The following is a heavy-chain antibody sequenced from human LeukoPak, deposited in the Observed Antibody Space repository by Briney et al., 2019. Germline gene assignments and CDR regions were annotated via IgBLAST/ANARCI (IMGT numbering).Heavy chain of an antibody. V-gene: IGHV3-23*01. Sequence: GGSLRLSCAASGFTFSRYAMSWVRQAPGKGLEWVSAISGSGGSTYYADSVKGRFTISRDNSKNTLYLQMNSLRAEDTAVYYCAKGITYYDILTGYSTYYYYGMDVWGQGTTVTVSS. CDR1: GFTFSRYA. D-gene: IGHD3-9*01. CDR2: ISGSGGST. J-gene: IGHJ6*02. CDR3: AKGITYYDILTGYSTYYYYGMDV.